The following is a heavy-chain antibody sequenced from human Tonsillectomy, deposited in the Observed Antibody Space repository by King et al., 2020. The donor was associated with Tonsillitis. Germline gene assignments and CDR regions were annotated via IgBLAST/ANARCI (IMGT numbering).Heavy chain of an antibody. Sequence: QVQLPQSGPGLVKPSQTLSLTCAISGDSISGDDIAWNWIRQSPSRGLEWLGRTYYKSKWVYDYAVSVKSRIAVNPDTSRNQFSLHLSSVTPEDTAVYYCTRGKSSAFDFWGQGKMVTVSS. CDR3: TRGKSSAFDF. CDR2: TYYKSKWVY. CDR1: GDSISGDDIA. V-gene: IGHV6-1*01. D-gene: IGHD3-10*01. J-gene: IGHJ3*01.